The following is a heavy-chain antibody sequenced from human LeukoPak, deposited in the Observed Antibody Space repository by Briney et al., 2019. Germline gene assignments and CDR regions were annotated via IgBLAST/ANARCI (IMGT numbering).Heavy chain of an antibody. J-gene: IGHJ5*02. CDR2: IYYNRRT. V-gene: IGHV4-59*01. Sequence: SEALSLTCTVPGGSINNYYWTWIRQPPGKGLETIGLIYYNRRTIYNPSFESRVTISVDTSKNRFSLKLNSVTAADTAVYYCARMEEGLGYCRGSGCYWLDPWGQGTLVTVSS. CDR1: GGSINNYY. D-gene: IGHD2-2*01. CDR3: ARMEEGLGYCRGSGCYWLDP.